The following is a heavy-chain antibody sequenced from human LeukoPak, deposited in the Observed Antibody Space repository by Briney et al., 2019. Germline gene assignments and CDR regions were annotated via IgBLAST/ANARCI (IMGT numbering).Heavy chain of an antibody. V-gene: IGHV4-39*01. CDR1: GGSISSSSYY. Sequence: SETLSLTCTVSGGSISSSSYYWGWIRQPPGKGLEWIGSIYHSGSTYYNPSLKSRVTISVDTSKNQFSLKLSSVTAADTAVYYCASGYYGSGSYLLNWFDPWGQGTLVTVSS. J-gene: IGHJ5*02. D-gene: IGHD3-10*01. CDR3: ASGYYGSGSYLLNWFDP. CDR2: IYHSGST.